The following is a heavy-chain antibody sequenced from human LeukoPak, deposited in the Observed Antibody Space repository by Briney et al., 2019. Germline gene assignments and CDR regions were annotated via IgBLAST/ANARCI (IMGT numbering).Heavy chain of an antibody. CDR1: GGSISSYY. CDR2: IYYSGST. CDR3: ARWRSSQFDY. Sequence: PSETLSLNCTVSGGSISSYYWRWIRQPPGKGLEWIGYIYYSGSTNYNPSLKSRVTISVDTSKNHFSLKLSSVTAADTAVYYCARWRSSQFDYWGQGTLVTVSS. V-gene: IGHV4-59*08. J-gene: IGHJ4*02.